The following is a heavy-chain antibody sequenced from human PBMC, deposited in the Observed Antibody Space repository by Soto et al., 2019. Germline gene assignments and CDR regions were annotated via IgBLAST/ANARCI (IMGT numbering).Heavy chain of an antibody. CDR1: GYTFTGHY. CDR2: INPISGDT. CDR3: ARVNGIPYGMDV. V-gene: IGHV1-2*02. J-gene: IGHJ6*02. Sequence: QVQLVQSGAEVKKPGASVKVSCKASGYTFTGHYIHWVRQAPGQGLEWMGWINPISGDTSYAQKFQGRVTMTRDTPMTTAYMDLSRLMSGDTAVYSCARVNGIPYGMDVWGQGTTVIVSS.